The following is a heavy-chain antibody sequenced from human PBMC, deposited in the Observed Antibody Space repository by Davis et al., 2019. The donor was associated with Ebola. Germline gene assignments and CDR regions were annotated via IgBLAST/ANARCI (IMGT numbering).Heavy chain of an antibody. J-gene: IGHJ4*02. V-gene: IGHV1-69*13. D-gene: IGHD3-3*01. CDR2: IIPIFGTA. CDR1: GYTLTELS. CDR3: ARDKGITIFGVAGDFDY. Sequence: SVKVSCKVSGYTLTELSMHWVRQAPGKGLEWMGGIIPIFGTANYAQKFQGRVTITADESTSTAYMELSSLRSEDTAVYYCARDKGITIFGVAGDFDYWGQGTLVTVSS.